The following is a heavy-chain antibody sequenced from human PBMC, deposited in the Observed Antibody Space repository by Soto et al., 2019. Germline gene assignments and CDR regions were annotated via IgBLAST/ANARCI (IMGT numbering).Heavy chain of an antibody. Sequence: PSETLSLTCTVSGGSISGSSYYWGWIRQPPGKGLEWIGSIYYSGSTYYNPSLKSRVTISVDTSKNQFSLKLSSVTAADTAVYYCARHSGWELPSFYYYYYGMDVWGQGTTVTVSS. V-gene: IGHV4-39*01. CDR3: ARHSGWELPSFYYYYYGMDV. CDR1: GGSISGSSYY. J-gene: IGHJ6*02. D-gene: IGHD1-26*01. CDR2: IYYSGST.